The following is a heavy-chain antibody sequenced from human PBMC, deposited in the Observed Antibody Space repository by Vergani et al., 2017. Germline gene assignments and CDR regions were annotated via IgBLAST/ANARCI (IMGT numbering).Heavy chain of an antibody. D-gene: IGHD2-2*02. V-gene: IGHV3-33*01. J-gene: IGHJ4*02. CDR2: TWYEGNNN. CDR1: SFKLGDYG. Sequence: QVQLVESGGGVVQPGRSLRLSCTPSSFKLGDYGMHWVRQAPGRGLEWVSMTWYEGNNNYYADSVKGRFTISKDISKNTLYLQKNSLRGDDTAVYYCARETRYTPSSLDYWGQGTLVTVSS. CDR3: ARETRYTPSSLDY.